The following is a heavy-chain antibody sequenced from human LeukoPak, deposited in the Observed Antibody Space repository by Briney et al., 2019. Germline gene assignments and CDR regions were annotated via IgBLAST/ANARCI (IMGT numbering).Heavy chain of an antibody. CDR1: GFTFSSYW. V-gene: IGHV3-74*01. J-gene: IGHJ6*02. Sequence: GGSLRLSCAASGFTFSSYWMHWVRQAPGKGLVWVSRINSDGSSTSYADSVKGRFTISRDNAKNTLYLQMNSLRAEDTAVYYCARALGGTRWNYCGMDVWGQGTTVTVSS. D-gene: IGHD3-10*01. CDR3: ARALGGTRWNYCGMDV. CDR2: INSDGSST.